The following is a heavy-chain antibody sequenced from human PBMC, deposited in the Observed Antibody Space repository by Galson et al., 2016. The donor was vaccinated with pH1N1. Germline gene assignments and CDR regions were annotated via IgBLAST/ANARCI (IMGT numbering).Heavy chain of an antibody. CDR1: GYRFKSYW. CDR2: IYPGDSDT. J-gene: IGHJ4*02. V-gene: IGHV5-51*01. D-gene: IGHD1/OR15-1a*01. CDR3: ARRGINGTDF. Sequence: QSGAEVKKSGESLKISCKGSGYRFKSYWIAWVRQMPGKGLEWMGIIYPGDSDTRYSPSFLGQVIMSADKSIPTAFLQWSSLNASDTAMYYCARRGINGTDFWGQGTLVTVSS.